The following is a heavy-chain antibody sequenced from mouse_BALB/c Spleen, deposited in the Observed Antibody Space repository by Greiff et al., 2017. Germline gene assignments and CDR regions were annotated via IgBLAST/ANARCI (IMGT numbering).Heavy chain of an antibody. Sequence: VKLMESGAELARPGASVKMSCKASGYTFTSYTMHWVKQRPGQGLEWIGYINPSSGYTNYNQKFKDKATLTADKSSSTAYMQLSSLTSEDSAVYYCARALWFAYWGQGTLVTVSA. CDR3: ARALWFAY. CDR2: INPSSGYT. J-gene: IGHJ3*01. V-gene: IGHV1-4*01. CDR1: GYTFTSYT.